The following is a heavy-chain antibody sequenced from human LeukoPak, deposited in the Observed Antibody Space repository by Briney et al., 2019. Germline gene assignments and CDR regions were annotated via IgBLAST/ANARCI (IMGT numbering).Heavy chain of an antibody. CDR3: ARLPYSGYYYYYMDV. D-gene: IGHD2-15*01. CDR2: INHSGST. V-gene: IGHV4-34*01. J-gene: IGHJ6*03. Sequence: SETLSLTCAVYGGSFSGYYWSWIRQPPGKGLEWIGEINHSGSTNYNPSLKSRVTISVHTSKNQSSLKLSSVTAADTAVYYCARLPYSGYYYYYMDVWGKGTTVTVSS. CDR1: GGSFSGYY.